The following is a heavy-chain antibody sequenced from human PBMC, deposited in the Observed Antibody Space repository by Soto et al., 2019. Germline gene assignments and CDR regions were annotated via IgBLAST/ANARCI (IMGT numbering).Heavy chain of an antibody. V-gene: IGHV3-48*01. CDR2: IGSDV. J-gene: IGHJ5*02. CDR3: VRDWSVALDT. CDR1: GSIFSSFT. Sequence: EVQLVESGGGLAQPGGSLRLSCAASGSIFSSFTMNWVRQAPGKGLEWISYIGSDVYYADSLKGRLTTSRDMAKNSLYLQLNSLRAEDSAVYYCVRDWSVALDTWGQGTLVTVSS.